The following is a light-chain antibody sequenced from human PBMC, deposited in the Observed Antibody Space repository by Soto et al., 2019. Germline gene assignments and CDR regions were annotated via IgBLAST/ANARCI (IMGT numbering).Light chain of an antibody. CDR3: QKSYSTPCT. CDR2: AAS. J-gene: IGKJ2*01. Sequence: DIQMTQSPSSLSASVGDRVTITCRASQSIISYLNCYQQKPVKAPKLLIYAASSLQSGVPSRFSGSGSGTDFTLTISSLQTEDFATYYCQKSYSTPCTFGQGTKLAIK. CDR1: QSIISY. V-gene: IGKV1-39*01.